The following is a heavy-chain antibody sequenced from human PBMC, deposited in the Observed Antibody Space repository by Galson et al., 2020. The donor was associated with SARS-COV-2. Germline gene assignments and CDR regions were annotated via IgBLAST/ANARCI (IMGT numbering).Heavy chain of an antibody. Sequence: ASVKVSCKASGYTFTGYYMHWVRQAPGQGLEWMGWINPNSGGTNYAQKFQGRVTMTRDTSISTAYMGLSRLRSDDTAVYYCARDVSSGWYGGGYYFDYWGQGTLVTVSS. J-gene: IGHJ4*02. V-gene: IGHV1-2*02. D-gene: IGHD6-19*01. CDR1: GYTFTGYY. CDR3: ARDVSSGWYGGGYYFDY. CDR2: INPNSGGT.